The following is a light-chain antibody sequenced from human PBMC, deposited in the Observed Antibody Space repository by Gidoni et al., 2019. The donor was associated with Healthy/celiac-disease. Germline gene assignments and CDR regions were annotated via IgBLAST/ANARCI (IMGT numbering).Light chain of an antibody. CDR3: SSYTSSSTLV. Sequence: QSALTQPASVSASPGPPITISCTGTSTDVGGYNYVSWYQQHPGKAPKLMIYEVSNRPSGVSNRVSGSKSGNTASLTISGLQAEDEADYYCSSYTSSSTLVFGGGTKLTVL. V-gene: IGLV2-14*01. CDR1: STDVGGYNY. CDR2: EVS. J-gene: IGLJ3*02.